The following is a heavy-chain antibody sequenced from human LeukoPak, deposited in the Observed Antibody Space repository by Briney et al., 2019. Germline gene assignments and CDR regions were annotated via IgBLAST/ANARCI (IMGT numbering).Heavy chain of an antibody. CDR3: ARDSISLTLVDFDY. D-gene: IGHD1-26*01. V-gene: IGHV3-21*01. CDR2: INNSSSYM. CDR1: GFTFSRYS. J-gene: IGHJ4*02. Sequence: PGGSLRLSCAASGFTFSRYSMNWVRQAPGEGPEWVSSINNSSSYMSYADSVKGRFTISRDNAKNSLYLQMNSLRAEDTAVYYCARDSISLTLVDFDYWGQGTLVTVSS.